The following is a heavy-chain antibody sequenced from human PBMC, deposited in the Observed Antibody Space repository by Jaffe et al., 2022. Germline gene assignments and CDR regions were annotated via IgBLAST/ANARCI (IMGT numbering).Heavy chain of an antibody. Sequence: EVQLVESGGVVVQPGGSLRLSCAASGFTFDDYTMHWVRQAPGKGLEWVSLISWDGGSTYYADSVKGRFTISRDNSKNSLYLQMNSLRTEDTALYYCAKADYDILTGYEEDWYFDLWGRGTLVTVSS. D-gene: IGHD3-9*01. J-gene: IGHJ2*01. CDR2: ISWDGGST. CDR1: GFTFDDYT. CDR3: AKADYDILTGYEEDWYFDL. V-gene: IGHV3-43*01.